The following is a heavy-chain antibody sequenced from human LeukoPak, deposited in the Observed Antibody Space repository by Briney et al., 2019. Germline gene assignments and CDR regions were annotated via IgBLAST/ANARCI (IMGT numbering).Heavy chain of an antibody. J-gene: IGHJ4*02. CDR2: IYYSGST. Sequence: SETLSLTCTVSGGSISSYYWSWIRQPPGKGLEWIGYIYYSGSTNYNPSLKSRVTISVDTSKNQFSLKLSSVTAADTAVYYCARGGEWEPFDYWGQGTLVTVSS. CDR3: ARGGEWEPFDY. D-gene: IGHD3-16*01. V-gene: IGHV4-59*01. CDR1: GGSISSYY.